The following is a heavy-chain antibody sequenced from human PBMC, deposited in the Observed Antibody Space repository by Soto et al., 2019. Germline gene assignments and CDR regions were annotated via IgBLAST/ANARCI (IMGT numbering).Heavy chain of an antibody. D-gene: IGHD2-21*02. J-gene: IGHJ4*02. Sequence: GGSLRLSCAASGFTFSSYAMTWVRQAPGKGLEWVSGISSGDNIDYADSVKGRFTISRDNSKKTVYLQMNSLRPDDTAVYYCAKARAVLTGVISYFDNWGQGTLVTVSS. V-gene: IGHV3-23*01. CDR2: ISSGDNI. CDR1: GFTFSSYA. CDR3: AKARAVLTGVISYFDN.